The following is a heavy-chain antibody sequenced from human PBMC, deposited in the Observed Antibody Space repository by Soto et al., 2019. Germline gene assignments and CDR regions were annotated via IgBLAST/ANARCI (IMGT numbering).Heavy chain of an antibody. CDR2: ISSSGSTI. V-gene: IGHV3-11*01. D-gene: IGHD3-9*01. J-gene: IGHJ6*03. CDR3: ARDIHRYDILTGYHYNYYMDV. Sequence: GSLRLSCAASGFTFSDYYMSWIRQAPGKGLEWVSYISSSGSTIYYADSVKGRFTISRDNAKNSLYLQMNSLRAEDTAVYYCARDIHRYDILTGYHYNYYMDVWGKGTTVTVSS. CDR1: GFTFSDYY.